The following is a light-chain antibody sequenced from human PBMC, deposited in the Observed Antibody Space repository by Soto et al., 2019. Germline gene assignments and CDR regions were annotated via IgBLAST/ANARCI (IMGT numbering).Light chain of an antibody. CDR2: AAS. V-gene: IGKV1-39*01. Sequence: IQVTQSPSSLSASVGDRVTITCRASQTITSYLNWYQQRPGKAPNLLIYAASSLQSGVPSRFSGSGSGTDFTLTISSLQPEDFATYYCQQTSNAPWTFGQGTKVDIK. CDR1: QTITSY. J-gene: IGKJ1*01. CDR3: QQTSNAPWT.